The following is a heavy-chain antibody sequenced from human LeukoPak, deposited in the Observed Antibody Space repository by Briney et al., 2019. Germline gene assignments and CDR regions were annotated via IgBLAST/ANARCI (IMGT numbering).Heavy chain of an antibody. CDR2: IQHDGNNK. D-gene: IGHD2-15*01. Sequence: GGSLRLSCAASGFTFSSYGMHWVRQAPGKGLEWVAFIQHDGNNKYYADSVKGRFTISRDNSKNTLYLQMNSLRAEDTAVYYCARGGFCSDGSCPVDYYYYMDVWGKGTTVTVSS. J-gene: IGHJ6*03. V-gene: IGHV3-30*02. CDR3: ARGGFCSDGSCPVDYYYYMDV. CDR1: GFTFSSYG.